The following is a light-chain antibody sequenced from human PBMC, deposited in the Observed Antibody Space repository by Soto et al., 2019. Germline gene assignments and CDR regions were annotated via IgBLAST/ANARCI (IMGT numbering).Light chain of an antibody. CDR3: QQYNKWPRAT. J-gene: IGKJ4*01. CDR2: RTS. V-gene: IGKV3-15*01. CDR1: QTISSN. Sequence: ETVMTQSPATLSVSPGERATLSCRASQTISSNLAWYQQKPGQAPRLLMFRTSTRATGIPARFSGSGSGTEFNITISSLQSEDSAVYYCQQYNKWPRATFGGGTKVDIK.